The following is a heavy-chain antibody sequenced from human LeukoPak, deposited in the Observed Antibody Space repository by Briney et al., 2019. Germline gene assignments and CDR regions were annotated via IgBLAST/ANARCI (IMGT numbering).Heavy chain of an antibody. D-gene: IGHD3-10*01. CDR2: IYYLGTT. V-gene: IGHV4-31*03. Sequence: PSETLSLTCTVSGASISSSGYYWSWIRQHPGKGLEWIGYIYYLGTTNYNPSLRSRVSISVDTSKNQFSLRLSSVTAADTAVYYCARVPNYGSGRYYFDYWGQGTLVTVSS. CDR1: GASISSSGYY. CDR3: ARVPNYGSGRYYFDY. J-gene: IGHJ4*02.